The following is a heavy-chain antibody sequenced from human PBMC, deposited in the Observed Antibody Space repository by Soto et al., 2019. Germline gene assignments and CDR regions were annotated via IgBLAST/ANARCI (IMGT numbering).Heavy chain of an antibody. D-gene: IGHD6-6*01. CDR3: AGGYSSSYYYYYYMDV. Sequence: SETLSLTCTVSGGSISSSSYYWGWIRQPPGKGLEWIGSIYYSGSTYYNPSLKSRVTISVDTSKNHFSLKLSSVTAADTAVYYCAGGYSSSYYYYYYMDVWGKGTTVTVSS. CDR1: GGSISSSSYY. J-gene: IGHJ6*03. CDR2: IYYSGST. V-gene: IGHV4-39*02.